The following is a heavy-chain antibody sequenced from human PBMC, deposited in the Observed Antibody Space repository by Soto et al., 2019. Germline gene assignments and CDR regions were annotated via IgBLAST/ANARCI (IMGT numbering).Heavy chain of an antibody. D-gene: IGHD2-15*01. CDR1: GFTFSSYW. J-gene: IGHJ4*02. CDR2: INSDGSST. V-gene: IGHV3-74*01. CDR3: VRTSLVVAAATREEV. Sequence: GGSLRLSCAASGFTFSSYWMHWVRQAPGKGLVWVSRINSDGSSTSYADSVKGRFTISRDNAKNTLYLQMNSLRAEDTAVYYCVRTSLVVAAATREEVWGQGILVTVSS.